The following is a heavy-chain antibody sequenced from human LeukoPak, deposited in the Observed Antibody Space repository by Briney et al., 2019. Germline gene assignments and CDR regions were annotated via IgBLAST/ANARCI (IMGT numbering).Heavy chain of an antibody. J-gene: IGHJ4*02. CDR2: IYTSGST. CDR1: GGSISSGSYY. V-gene: IGHV4-61*02. CDR3: ARVRPYYDSSGYTPYYFDY. Sequence: SETLSLTCTVSGGSISSGSYYWSWIRQPAGKGLEWIGRIYTSGSTNYNPSLNSRVTTSVDTSKNQFSLKLSSVTAADTAVYYCARVRPYYDSSGYTPYYFDYWGQGTLVTVSS. D-gene: IGHD3-22*01.